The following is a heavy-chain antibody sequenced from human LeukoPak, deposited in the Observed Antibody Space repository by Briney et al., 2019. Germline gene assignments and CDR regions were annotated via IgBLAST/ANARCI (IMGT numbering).Heavy chain of an antibody. CDR2: INHSGST. CDR3: ARGGATYYYYYYMDV. D-gene: IGHD1-26*01. Sequence: SETLSLTYAVYGGSFSGYYWSWIRQPPGKGLEWIGEINHSGSTNYNPSLKSRVTISVDTSKNQFSLKLSSVTAEDTAVYYCARGGATYYYYYYMDVWGKGTTVTISS. V-gene: IGHV4-34*01. CDR1: GGSFSGYY. J-gene: IGHJ6*03.